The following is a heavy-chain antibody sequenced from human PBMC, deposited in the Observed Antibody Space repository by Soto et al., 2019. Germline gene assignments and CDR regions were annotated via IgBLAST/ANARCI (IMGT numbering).Heavy chain of an antibody. CDR1: GFSLAITG. Sequence: GGSLRLSWAASGFSLAITGMHWVRQTPGKGLEWVAMLSHDGSETFYGDSVRGRFTISRDNSKNTLYLQMNGLRPEDTALYYCAKDWGSSGWYNWFDSWGQGALVTVSS. J-gene: IGHJ5*01. CDR3: AKDWGSSGWYNWFDS. CDR2: LSHDGSET. D-gene: IGHD6-19*01. V-gene: IGHV3-30*18.